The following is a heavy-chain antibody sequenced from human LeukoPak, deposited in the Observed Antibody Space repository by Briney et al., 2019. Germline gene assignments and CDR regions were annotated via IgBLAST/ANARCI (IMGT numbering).Heavy chain of an antibody. D-gene: IGHD2-15*01. CDR3: VRLVGAAGLGLWFDS. V-gene: IGHV3-72*01. CDR2: TGNKANSYTT. J-gene: IGHJ5*01. CDR1: GFTFRDHY. Sequence: PGGSLRLSCAASGFTFRDHYMDWVRQAPGKGLEWVGRTGNKANSYTTEFAASVKGRFTISRDDSENSMNLQMNSLKAEDTAVYYCVRLVGAAGLGLWFDSWGQGTLVTVSS.